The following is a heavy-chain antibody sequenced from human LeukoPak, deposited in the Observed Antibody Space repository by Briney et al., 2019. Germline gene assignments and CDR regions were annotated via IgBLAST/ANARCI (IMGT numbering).Heavy chain of an antibody. V-gene: IGHV4-34*01. CDR3: ARGLAAAGTPLDY. J-gene: IGHJ4*02. D-gene: IGHD6-13*01. Sequence: PSETLSLTCAVYGGSFSGYYWSWIRQPPGKGLERIGEINHSGSTNYNPSLKSRVTISVDTSKNQFSLKLSSVTAADTAVYYCARGLAAAGTPLDYWGQGTLVTVSS. CDR1: GGSFSGYY. CDR2: INHSGST.